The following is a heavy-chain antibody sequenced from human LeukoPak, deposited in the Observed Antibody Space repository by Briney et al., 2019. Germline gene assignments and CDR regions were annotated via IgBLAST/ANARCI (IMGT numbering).Heavy chain of an antibody. D-gene: IGHD3-22*01. J-gene: IGHJ4*02. CDR1: GYTFTSYY. CDR3: ARDTYYYDSSGFGIGY. V-gene: IGHV1-46*01. CDR2: INPSGGST. Sequence: ASVKVSCKASGYTFTSYYMHWVRQAPGQGLEWMGIINPSGGSTSYAQKFQGRVTMTRDMSTSTVYMELSSLRSEDTAVYYCARDTYYYDSSGFGIGYWGQGTLVTVSS.